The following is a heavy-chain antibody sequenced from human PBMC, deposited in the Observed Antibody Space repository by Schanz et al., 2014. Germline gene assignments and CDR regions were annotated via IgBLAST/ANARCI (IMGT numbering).Heavy chain of an antibody. CDR3: ARKVVATIGGYYDN. J-gene: IGHJ4*02. CDR1: GFSFSSYA. D-gene: IGHD5-12*01. V-gene: IGHV3-23*01. Sequence: EVQLLESGGGLVEPGGSLRLSCAASGFSFSSYAINWVRQAPGKGLEWVSAMNESHSTIYYADSVRGRFTISRDNAENTLFLQMNSLRAEDTAVYYCARKVVATIGGYYDNWGQGTLVIVSS. CDR2: MNESHSTI.